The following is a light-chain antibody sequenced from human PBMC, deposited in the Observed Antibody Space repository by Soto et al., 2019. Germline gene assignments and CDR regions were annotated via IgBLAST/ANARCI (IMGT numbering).Light chain of an antibody. Sequence: DIHVTQSPSTLSASVGDRVTITCRASQSISSWLAWYQQKPGKAPKLLIYDASSLESGVPSRFSGSGSGTEFTLTISSLQPDDFATYYCQQYNSYSSGPGGPYTFGQGTKLEIK. CDR1: QSISSW. CDR3: QQYNSYSSGPGGPYT. V-gene: IGKV1-5*01. J-gene: IGKJ2*01. CDR2: DAS.